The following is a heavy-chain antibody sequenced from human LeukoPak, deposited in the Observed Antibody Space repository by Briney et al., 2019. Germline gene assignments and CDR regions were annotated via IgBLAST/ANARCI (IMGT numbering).Heavy chain of an antibody. CDR3: TRQVAGTSLPFDY. D-gene: IGHD6-19*01. J-gene: IGHJ4*02. CDR2: IDAGNGNT. CDR1: GYTFTTYA. Sequence: ASVTVSCKASGYTFTTYAIHWVRQAPGQRLEWMGWIDAGNGNTDYSEKLRGRVTITRDTSANTAYMELSSLRSEDTAVYYCTRQVAGTSLPFDYWGQGTQVTVSS. V-gene: IGHV1-3*01.